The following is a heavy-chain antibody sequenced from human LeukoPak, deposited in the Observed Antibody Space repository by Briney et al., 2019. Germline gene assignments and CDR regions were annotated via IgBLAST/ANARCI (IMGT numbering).Heavy chain of an antibody. Sequence: GGSLRLSCAASGFTFSDYYMYWIRQAPGKGLEWVAYISGVSTTIYYADSLKGRFTISRDNVKNSLYLQMNSLRAEDTAVYYCARDSGRRGYNYNFWGQGTLVTVSS. J-gene: IGHJ4*02. CDR1: GFTFSDYY. V-gene: IGHV3-11*01. CDR3: ARDSGRRGYNYNF. CDR2: ISGVSTTI. D-gene: IGHD5-18*01.